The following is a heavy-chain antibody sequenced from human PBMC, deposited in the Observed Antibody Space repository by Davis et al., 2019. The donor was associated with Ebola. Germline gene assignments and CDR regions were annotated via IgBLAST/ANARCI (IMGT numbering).Heavy chain of an antibody. CDR1: GFTFSSYA. Sequence: GGSLRLSCAASGFTFSSYAMSWVRQAPGKGLEWVSAISGSGGSTYYADSVKGRFTISRDNSKNTLYLQMNSLRAEDTAVYYCAKDQFLHDFWSGYPNWFDPWGQGTLVTVSS. D-gene: IGHD3-3*01. CDR3: AKDQFLHDFWSGYPNWFDP. CDR2: ISGSGGST. J-gene: IGHJ5*02. V-gene: IGHV3-23*01.